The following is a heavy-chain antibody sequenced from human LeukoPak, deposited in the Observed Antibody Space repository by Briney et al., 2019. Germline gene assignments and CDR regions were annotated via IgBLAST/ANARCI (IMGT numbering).Heavy chain of an antibody. Sequence: GGSLRLSCAASGLTFSSYSMNWVRQAPGKGLEWVSSISSSSSYIYYADSVKGRFTISRDNAKNSLYLQMNSLRAEDTAVYYCARVAYDSSGYYLDYWGQGTLVTVSS. CDR2: ISSSSSYI. J-gene: IGHJ4*02. D-gene: IGHD3-22*01. CDR3: ARVAYDSSGYYLDY. V-gene: IGHV3-21*01. CDR1: GLTFSSYS.